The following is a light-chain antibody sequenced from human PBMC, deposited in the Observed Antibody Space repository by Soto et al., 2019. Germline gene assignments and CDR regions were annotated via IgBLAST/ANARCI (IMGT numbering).Light chain of an antibody. CDR3: QVWDTSSDHVL. CDR2: DDS. J-gene: IGLJ2*01. V-gene: IGLV3-21*04. CDR1: NIGSKS. Sequence: SYELTQAPSVSVAPGKTARITCGGNNIGSKSVHWYQQKPGQAPVLVIYDDSHRPSGIPERFSGSNSENTPTLTISRVEAGDEADYYCQVWDTSSDHVLFGGGTKLTVL.